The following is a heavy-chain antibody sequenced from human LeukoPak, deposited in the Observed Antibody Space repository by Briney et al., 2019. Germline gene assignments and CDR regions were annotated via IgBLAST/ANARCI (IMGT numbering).Heavy chain of an antibody. CDR1: GFTFSSYA. Sequence: PGGSLRLSCAASGFTFSSYAMSWVRQAPGKGLEWVSALSGSGGSTYYADSVKGRFTISRDNSKNTLYLQMDSLRAEDTAVYYCAKVGTGKGYYFDYWGQGTLVTVSS. J-gene: IGHJ4*02. CDR2: LSGSGGST. D-gene: IGHD1-1*01. V-gene: IGHV3-23*01. CDR3: AKVGTGKGYYFDY.